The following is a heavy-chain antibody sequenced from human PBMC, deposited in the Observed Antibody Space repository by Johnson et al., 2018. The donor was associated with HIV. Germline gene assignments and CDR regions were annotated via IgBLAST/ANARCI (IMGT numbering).Heavy chain of an antibody. CDR1: GFTFSSYA. D-gene: IGHD1-26*01. V-gene: IGHV3-30-3*01. J-gene: IGHJ3*02. Sequence: QVQLVESGGGVVQPGRSLRLSCAASGFTFSSYAMHWVRQAPGKGLEWVAVISYDGSTYYADSVKGRFTISRDNSKNTLYLQMNSLRAEDTAVYYCAKAEGATSAFDIWGQGTMVTVSS. CDR3: AKAEGATSAFDI. CDR2: ISYDGST.